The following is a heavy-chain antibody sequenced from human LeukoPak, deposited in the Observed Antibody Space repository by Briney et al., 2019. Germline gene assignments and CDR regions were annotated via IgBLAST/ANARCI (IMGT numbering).Heavy chain of an antibody. J-gene: IGHJ3*02. CDR2: INPNSGGT. CDR1: GYTFTGYY. CDR3: AVQYYYGSGEGSAFDI. Sequence: ASVKVSCKASGYTFTGYYMHWVRQAPGQGFEWLAWINPNSGGTKYAERFQGRVTMTRDTSISTAYMELSRLRSDDTAVYYCAVQYYYGSGEGSAFDIWGQGTMVTVSS. D-gene: IGHD3-10*01. V-gene: IGHV1-2*02.